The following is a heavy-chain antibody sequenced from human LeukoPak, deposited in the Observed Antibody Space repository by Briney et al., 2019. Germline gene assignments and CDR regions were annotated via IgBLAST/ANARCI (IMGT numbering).Heavy chain of an antibody. CDR1: GFTFSSYA. CDR2: ISSNGGGT. Sequence: GGSLRLSCAASGFTFSSYAMHWVRQAPGKGLEYVSAISSNGGGTYYANSVKGRFTISRDNSKNTLYLQMGSLRAEDMAVYYCARGPYYYYYMDVWGKGTTVTVSS. CDR3: ARGPYYYYYMDV. J-gene: IGHJ6*03. V-gene: IGHV3-64*01.